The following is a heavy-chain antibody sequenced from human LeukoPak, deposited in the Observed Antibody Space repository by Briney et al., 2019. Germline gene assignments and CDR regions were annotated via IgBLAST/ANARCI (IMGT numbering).Heavy chain of an antibody. V-gene: IGHV3-53*01. D-gene: IGHD5-18*01. J-gene: IGHJ3*02. CDR3: ASEIWLRDAFDI. Sequence: GGSLRLSCAASGFTVSSNYMSWVRQAPGKGLEWVSVIYSGGSTYYADSVKGRFTISRDNSKNTLYLQMNSLRAEDTAVYYCASEIWLRDAFDIWGQGTMVTVSS. CDR2: IYSGGST. CDR1: GFTVSSNY.